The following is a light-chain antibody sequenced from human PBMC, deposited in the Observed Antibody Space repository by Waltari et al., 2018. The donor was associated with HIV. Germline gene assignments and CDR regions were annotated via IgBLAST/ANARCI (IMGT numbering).Light chain of an antibody. J-gene: IGLJ3*02. CDR2: DVF. V-gene: IGLV2-23*02. CDR1: SSDVGGYNF. Sequence: QSALTQPASVSGSPGQSITVSCTGTSSDVGGYNFVSWYQQHPGKAPKFIIFDVFKRPAGVSERFSGSRSGNTASLTVSGLQAEDEADYYCCSYAGSRTWVFGGGTALTVL. CDR3: CSYAGSRTWV.